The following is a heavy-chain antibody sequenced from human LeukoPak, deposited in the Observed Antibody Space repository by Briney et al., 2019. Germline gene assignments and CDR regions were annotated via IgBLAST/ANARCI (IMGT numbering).Heavy chain of an antibody. CDR3: AREKSGTLTRAYYYIDV. J-gene: IGHJ6*03. V-gene: IGHV4-4*07. Sequence: SETLSLTCTVSGDYMHSYYRSWIRQSPEKGLEWIARAYSGVNAYYNPSLQSRVTISVDKSNNQFSLDLASVTAADTALYYCAREKSGTLTRAYYYIDVWGRGITVTVSS. CDR1: GDYMHSYY. D-gene: IGHD1-26*01. CDR2: AYSGVNA.